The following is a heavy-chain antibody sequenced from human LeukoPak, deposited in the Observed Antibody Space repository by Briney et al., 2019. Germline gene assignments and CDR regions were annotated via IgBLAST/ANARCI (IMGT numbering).Heavy chain of an antibody. CDR2: INTKSGDT. CDR1: GYTFTDYY. D-gene: IGHD3-22*01. CDR3: ARDRYYYDSSGYSDY. Sequence: ASVKVSCKASGYTFTDYYIHWVRQAPGQGLEWMGWINTKSGDTNYAQKFQGRATMTRDTSISTAYMELSRLRSDDTAVYYCARDRYYYDSSGYSDYWGQGTLVTVSS. J-gene: IGHJ4*02. V-gene: IGHV1-2*02.